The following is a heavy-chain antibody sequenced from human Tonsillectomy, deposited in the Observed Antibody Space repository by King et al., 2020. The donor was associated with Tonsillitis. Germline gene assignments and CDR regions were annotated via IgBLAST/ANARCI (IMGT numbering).Heavy chain of an antibody. Sequence: DQLVQSGAEVKKPGESLRISCKGSGYSFTSYWISWVRQMPGKGLEWMGRIDPSDSYTNYSPSFQGHVTISADKSISTAYLQWSSLKASDTAMYYCARWEYCSGGSCGADGYYFDYWGQGTLVTVSS. J-gene: IGHJ4*02. D-gene: IGHD2-15*01. CDR1: GYSFTSYW. CDR2: IDPSDSYT. CDR3: ARWEYCSGGSCGADGYYFDY. V-gene: IGHV5-10-1*01.